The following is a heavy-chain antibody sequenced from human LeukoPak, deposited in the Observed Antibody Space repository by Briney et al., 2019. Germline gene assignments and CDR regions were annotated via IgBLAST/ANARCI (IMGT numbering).Heavy chain of an antibody. V-gene: IGHV4-34*01. CDR3: ARGQRREWCMLSSPSCRYGMDI. J-gene: IGHJ6*02. D-gene: IGHD2-8*01. CDR2: INHSGST. Sequence: SETLSLTCAVYGGSFSGYYWSWIRQPPGKGLEWIGEINHSGSTNYNPSLKSRVTISVDTSKNQFSPKLSSVTAADTAVYYCARGQRREWCMLSSPSCRYGMDIWGQGTTVTVSS. CDR1: GGSFSGYY.